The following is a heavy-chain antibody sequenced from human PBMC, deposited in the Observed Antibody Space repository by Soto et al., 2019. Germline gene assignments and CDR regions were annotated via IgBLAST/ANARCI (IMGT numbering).Heavy chain of an antibody. CDR1: GYTFTSYG. CDR2: ISAYNGNT. J-gene: IGHJ4*02. V-gene: IGHV1-18*01. D-gene: IGHD3-3*01. CDR3: ARDLDSDDFWSGYGGGDY. Sequence: QVQLVQSGAEVKKPGASVKVSCKASGYTFTSYGISWVRQAPGQGLEWMGWISAYNGNTNYAQKLQGRVTMTTDTSTSTAYMELRSLGSDDTAVYYCARDLDSDDFWSGYGGGDYWGQGTLVTVSS.